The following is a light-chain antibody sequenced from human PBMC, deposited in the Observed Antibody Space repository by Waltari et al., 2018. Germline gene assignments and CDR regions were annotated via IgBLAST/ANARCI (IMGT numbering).Light chain of an antibody. J-gene: IGLJ2*01. CDR2: GTN. V-gene: IGLV1-40*01. CDR1: GSNIGAGDD. CDR3: QSYDTSLSVV. Sequence: QSVLTPPPSVSGAPGHRVTISSTRCGSNIGAGDDVHWYRQLPGQAPTLLIYGTNARHLGVPDRFFGSQSGTSASLAIVGLQADDEADYYCQSYDTSLSVVFGGGTKLTVL.